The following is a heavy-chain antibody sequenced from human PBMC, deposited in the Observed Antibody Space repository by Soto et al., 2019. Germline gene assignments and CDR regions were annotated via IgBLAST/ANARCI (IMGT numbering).Heavy chain of an antibody. CDR1: GYTFTEFD. D-gene: IGHD3-3*01. CDR3: ARVVRFFGGHAGY. V-gene: IGHV1-8*01. CDR2: MNTNTGNT. J-gene: IGHJ4*02. Sequence: QVLLVQSGADVKKPGASVKVSCKTSGYTFTEFDINWVRQAPGQGLEWMGWMNTNTGNTGYAQKFQGRVNLTRGTSLNNAYLGPRRPRTEDPALHYCARVVRFFGGHAGYWGQGTLVTVSS.